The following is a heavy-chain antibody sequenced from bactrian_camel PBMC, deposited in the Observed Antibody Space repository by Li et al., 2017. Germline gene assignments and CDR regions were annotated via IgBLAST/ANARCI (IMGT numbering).Heavy chain of an antibody. D-gene: IGHD3*01. CDR1: GFTFDDSD. Sequence: VQLVESGGGLVQPGGPLRLSCAASGFTFDDSDIAWYRQAPGNECELVSSILSDGRPYYADSVKGRFNISQDNAKKTVYLQMNSLKPEDTAMYYCAADGQNSGRGRCPEDFGYWGQGTQVTVS. J-gene: IGHJ6*01. CDR2: ILSDGRP. CDR3: AADGQNSGRGRCPEDFGY. V-gene: IGHV3S61*01.